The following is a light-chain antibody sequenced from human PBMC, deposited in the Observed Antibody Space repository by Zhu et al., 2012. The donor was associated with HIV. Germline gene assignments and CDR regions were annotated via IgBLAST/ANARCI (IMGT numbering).Light chain of an antibody. CDR2: DVS. CDR3: QQYADSPYT. V-gene: IGKV3-20*01. CDR1: QSVRSGC. J-gene: IGKJ2*01. Sequence: IVLTQSPPILALSPGERATLSCRASQSVRSGCLAWYQQKPGQAPRLLIYDVSTRTADFPDRFSGSGSGTDFTLTISRLEPEDFAVYSCQQYADSPYTFGQGTKLEI.